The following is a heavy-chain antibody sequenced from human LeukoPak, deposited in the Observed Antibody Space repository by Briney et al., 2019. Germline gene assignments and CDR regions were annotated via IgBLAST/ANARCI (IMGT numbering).Heavy chain of an antibody. Sequence: AGSLRLSCAASGLKLSSYWMSWVRQAPGKRLEWVANIKQDGSGKDYVDSVKGRFTISRDNAKNSLYLQMHSLRAEDTAVYYCAGYSRSSGWFDPWGQGTLVTVSS. D-gene: IGHD6-6*01. CDR2: IKQDGSGK. CDR1: GLKLSSYW. CDR3: AGYSRSSGWFDP. V-gene: IGHV3-7*01. J-gene: IGHJ5*02.